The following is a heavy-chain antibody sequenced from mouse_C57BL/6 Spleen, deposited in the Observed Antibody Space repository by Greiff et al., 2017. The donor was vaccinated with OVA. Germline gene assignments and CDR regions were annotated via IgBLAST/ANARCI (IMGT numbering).Heavy chain of an antibody. J-gene: IGHJ4*01. CDR3: ARQWDYYGSSYYAMDY. D-gene: IGHD1-1*01. Sequence: DVMLVESGGDLVKPGGSLKLSCAASGFTFSSYGMSWVRQTPDKRLEWVATISSGGSYTYYPDSVKGRFTISRDNAKNTLYLQMSSLKSEDTAMYYCARQWDYYGSSYYAMDYWGQGTSVTVSS. CDR1: GFTFSSYG. CDR2: ISSGGSYT. V-gene: IGHV5-6*02.